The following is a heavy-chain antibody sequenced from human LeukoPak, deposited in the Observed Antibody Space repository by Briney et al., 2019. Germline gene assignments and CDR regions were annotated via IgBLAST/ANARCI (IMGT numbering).Heavy chain of an antibody. CDR2: INPNSGGT. CDR1: GYTFTGYY. V-gene: IGHV1-2*02. Sequence: ASVKVSCKASGYTFTGYYMHWVRQAPGQGLEWMGWINPNSGGTNYAQKFQGRVTMTRDTSISTAYMELRRLRSDDTAVYYCARDLLDSSGYHIRPIDYWGQGTLVTVSS. J-gene: IGHJ4*02. CDR3: ARDLLDSSGYHIRPIDY. D-gene: IGHD3-22*01.